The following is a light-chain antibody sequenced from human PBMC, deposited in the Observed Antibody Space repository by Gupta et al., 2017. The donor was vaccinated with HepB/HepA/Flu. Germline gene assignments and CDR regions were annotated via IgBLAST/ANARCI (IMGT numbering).Light chain of an antibody. CDR3: QQDDSTPPT. CDR1: KSVLYSSNNKNY. J-gene: IGKJ1*01. Sequence: DIVMTQSPDSLAVSLGERATINCKSSKSVLYSSNNKNYLAWYQQKPGQPPKLLIYWASTRESGVPDRFSGSGSGTDFTLTIGSLQAEDVAVYYCQQDDSTPPTFGQGTKVEIK. CDR2: WAS. V-gene: IGKV4-1*01.